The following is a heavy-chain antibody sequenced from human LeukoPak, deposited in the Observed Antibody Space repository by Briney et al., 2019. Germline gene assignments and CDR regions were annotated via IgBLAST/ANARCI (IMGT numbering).Heavy chain of an antibody. CDR1: GYTFTSYY. Sequence: GASVKVSCKASGYTFTSYYMHWVRQAPGQGLEWMGIINPSGGSTSYAQKLQGRVTMTTDTSTSTAYMELRSLRSDDTAVYYCARDQEMATTNYYYYYMDVWGKGTTVTISS. CDR2: INPSGGST. V-gene: IGHV1-46*01. J-gene: IGHJ6*03. D-gene: IGHD5-24*01. CDR3: ARDQEMATTNYYYYYMDV.